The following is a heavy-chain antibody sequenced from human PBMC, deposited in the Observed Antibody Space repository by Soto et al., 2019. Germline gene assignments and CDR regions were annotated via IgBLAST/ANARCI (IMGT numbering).Heavy chain of an antibody. V-gene: IGHV2-5*02. J-gene: IGHJ4*02. CDR3: AHAGDYDLLTFDH. CDR2: IYWDDDK. CDR1: GFSLSTYDMG. Sequence: QITLKESGPTLVRPAQTLTLTCDFSGFSLSTYDMGVAWIRQPPGKALEWLALIYWDDDKRYSPSLKDRLAISKDTSSNQLVLTITNMDPGDTATYFCAHAGDYDLLTFDHWGPGTLVTVSS. D-gene: IGHD4-17*01.